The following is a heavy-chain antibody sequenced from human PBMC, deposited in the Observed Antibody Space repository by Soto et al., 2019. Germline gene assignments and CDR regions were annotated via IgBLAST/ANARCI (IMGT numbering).Heavy chain of an antibody. J-gene: IGHJ4*02. D-gene: IGHD3-22*01. CDR1: ELTFRYHD. CDR2: ISSSSSTI. Sequence: PGGSQILSCTASELTFRYHDRTWIRPAPGKGLEWVSYISSSSSTIYYADSVKGRFTISRDNAKNSLYLQMNSLRAEYTAVYYCARGYYDSSGYYWVFDYWGQGTLVTVSS. V-gene: IGHV3-11*04. CDR3: ARGYYDSSGYYWVFDY.